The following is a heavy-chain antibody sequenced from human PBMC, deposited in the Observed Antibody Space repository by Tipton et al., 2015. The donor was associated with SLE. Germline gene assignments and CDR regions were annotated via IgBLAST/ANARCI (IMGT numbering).Heavy chain of an antibody. CDR2: ISYDGSNK. CDR3: ARGENDAFDI. V-gene: IGHV3-30*19. D-gene: IGHD1-26*01. Sequence: SLRLSCAASGFTFSSYGMRWVRQAPGKGLEWVAVISYDGSNKYYADSVKGRFTISRDNSKNTLYLQMNSLRAEDTAVYYCARGENDAFDIWGQGTMVTVSS. CDR1: GFTFSSYG. J-gene: IGHJ3*02.